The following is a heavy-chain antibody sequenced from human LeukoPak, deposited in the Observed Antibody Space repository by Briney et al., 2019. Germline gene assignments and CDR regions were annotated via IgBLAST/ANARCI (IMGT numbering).Heavy chain of an antibody. CDR1: GFTVTSNC. CDR3: ARGGTAMVTSFDS. D-gene: IGHD5-18*01. J-gene: IGHJ4*02. V-gene: IGHV3-53*04. Sequence: GGSLRLSCAASGFTVTSNCISWVRQAPGKGLEWVSVIYSGGSTYYADSVKGRFTISRHNSKNTLYLQMNSLRAEDTAVYYCARGGTAMVTSFDSWGPGTLVTGSS. CDR2: IYSGGST.